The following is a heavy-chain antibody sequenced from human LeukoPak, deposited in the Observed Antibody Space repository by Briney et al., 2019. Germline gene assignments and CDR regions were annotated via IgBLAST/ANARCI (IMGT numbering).Heavy chain of an antibody. Sequence: GESLKISFKGSGYRFTSYWIGWVRQMPGKGLGWRGSIYPGDSYNRYSPFCQGPVTISADKSISTAYLQWSSLKASDTAMYYCARRDSSGWYWFDPWGQGTLVTVSS. CDR3: ARRDSSGWYWFDP. V-gene: IGHV5-51*01. J-gene: IGHJ5*02. D-gene: IGHD6-19*01. CDR2: IYPGDSYN. CDR1: GYRFTSYW.